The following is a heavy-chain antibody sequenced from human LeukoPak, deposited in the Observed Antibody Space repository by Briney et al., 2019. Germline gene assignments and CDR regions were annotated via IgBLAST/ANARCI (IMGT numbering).Heavy chain of an antibody. Sequence: PSESLSLTCTVSGGSISSHYWSWIRQPPGKGLECIGYIYYSGSTNYNPSLKSRVTISVDTSKNQFSLKLSSVTAADTAVYYCARDGRSQPDAFDIWGQGTMVTVSS. CDR1: GGSISSHY. V-gene: IGHV4-59*11. CDR3: ARDGRSQPDAFDI. D-gene: IGHD2-2*01. J-gene: IGHJ3*02. CDR2: IYYSGST.